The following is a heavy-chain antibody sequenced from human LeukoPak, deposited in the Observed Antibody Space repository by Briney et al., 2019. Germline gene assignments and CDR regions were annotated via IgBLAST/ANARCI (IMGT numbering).Heavy chain of an antibody. Sequence: SETLSLTCTVSGGSISSYYWSWIRQPPGKGLEWIGYIYYSGSTNYNPSLKGRVTISVDTSKNQFSLKLSSVTAADTAVYYCAREPITMVRGPDAFDIWGQGTMVTVSS. J-gene: IGHJ3*02. CDR3: AREPITMVRGPDAFDI. CDR2: IYYSGST. V-gene: IGHV4-59*01. D-gene: IGHD3-10*01. CDR1: GGSISSYY.